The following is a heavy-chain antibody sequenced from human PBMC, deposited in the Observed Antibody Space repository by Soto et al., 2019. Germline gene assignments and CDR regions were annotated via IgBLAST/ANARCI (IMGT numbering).Heavy chain of an antibody. Sequence: GGAQRLSCAASGFTVSSNYMSWVRQAPGKGLEWVSVIYSGGSTYYADPVKGRFTISRDNSKNTLYLQMNSLRAEDTAVYYCVRDRYYYDSSGYFYYYYRMDVWVQGTTVTVSS. CDR2: IYSGGST. V-gene: IGHV3-53*01. D-gene: IGHD3-22*01. J-gene: IGHJ6*02. CDR3: VRDRYYYDSSGYFYYYYRMDV. CDR1: GFTVSSNY.